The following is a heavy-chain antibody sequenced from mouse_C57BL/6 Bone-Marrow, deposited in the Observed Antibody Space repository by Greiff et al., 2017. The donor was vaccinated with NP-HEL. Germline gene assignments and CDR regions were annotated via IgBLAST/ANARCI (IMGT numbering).Heavy chain of an antibody. CDR2: IDPEDGDT. CDR3: KGITTVVARDSIDY. Sequence: VQLQQSGAELVRPGASVKLSCTASGFNIKDYYMHWVKQRPEQGLEWIGRIDPEDGDTEYAPKFQGKATMTADTSSNTAYLQLSSLTSEDTAVYYCKGITTVVARDSIDYWGQGTTLTVSS. D-gene: IGHD1-1*01. J-gene: IGHJ2*01. CDR1: GFNIKDYY. V-gene: IGHV14-1*01.